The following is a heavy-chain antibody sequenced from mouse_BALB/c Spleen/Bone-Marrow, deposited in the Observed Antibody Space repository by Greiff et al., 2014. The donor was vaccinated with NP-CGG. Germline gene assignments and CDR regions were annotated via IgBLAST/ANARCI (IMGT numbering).Heavy chain of an antibody. Sequence: VQLQQSGAELAKPRASVKMSCKASGYTFTNHRMHWVKQRPGQGREWNGYIDNSTGYTEYNQKFKDKATLTADKSSSTAYMQRSSLTSEDAAVYYCARGGIYDGYADWGQGTLVTVSA. CDR1: GYTFTNHR. V-gene: IGHV1-4*01. D-gene: IGHD2-3*01. CDR3: ARGGIYDGYAD. J-gene: IGHJ3*01. CDR2: IDNSTGYT.